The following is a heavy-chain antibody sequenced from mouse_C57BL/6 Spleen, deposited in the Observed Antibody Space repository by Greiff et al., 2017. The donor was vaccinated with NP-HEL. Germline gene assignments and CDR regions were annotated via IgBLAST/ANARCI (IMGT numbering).Heavy chain of an antibody. V-gene: IGHV1-54*01. CDR3: GRSALLFDC. CDR1: GYAFTNYL. D-gene: IGHD2-1*01. Sequence: VQLQQSGAELVRPGTSVKVSCKASGYAFTNYLIEWVKQRPGQGLEWIGVINPGSGGTNYNEKFKGKATLTADKSSSTAYMQLSSLTSEDSAVYFCGRSALLFDCWGQGTTLTVSS. CDR2: INPGSGGT. J-gene: IGHJ2*01.